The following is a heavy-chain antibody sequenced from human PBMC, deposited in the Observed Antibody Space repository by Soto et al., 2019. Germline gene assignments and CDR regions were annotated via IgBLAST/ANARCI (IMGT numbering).Heavy chain of an antibody. CDR2: IIPIFGTA. Sequence: SVKVSCKASGGTFSSYAISWVRQAPGQGLEWMGGIIPIFGTANYAQKFQGRVTITADKSTSTAYMELSSLRSEDTAAYYCARALKHYDILTGYYMGYWGQGTLVTVS. CDR3: ARALKHYDILTGYYMGY. J-gene: IGHJ4*02. V-gene: IGHV1-69*06. D-gene: IGHD3-9*01. CDR1: GGTFSSYA.